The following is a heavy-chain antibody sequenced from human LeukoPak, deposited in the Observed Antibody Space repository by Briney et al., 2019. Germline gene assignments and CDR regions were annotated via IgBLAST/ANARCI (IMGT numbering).Heavy chain of an antibody. CDR3: ARVTHYYGSGSWYYFDY. CDR1: GGPISSSNW. CDR2: IYHSGST. Sequence: PSETLSLTCAVSGGPISSSNWWRWVRQPPGKGLEWIGEIYHSGSTNYYPSLKSRVTILLDKSKNQFSLILSSVTAADTAVYYCARVTHYYGSGSWYYFDYWGQGTLVTVSS. J-gene: IGHJ4*02. V-gene: IGHV4-4*02. D-gene: IGHD3-10*01.